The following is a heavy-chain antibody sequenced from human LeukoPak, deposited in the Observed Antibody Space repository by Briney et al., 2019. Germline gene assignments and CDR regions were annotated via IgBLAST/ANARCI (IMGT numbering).Heavy chain of an antibody. J-gene: IGHJ4*02. D-gene: IGHD3-16*01. Sequence: PGGSLRLSCSASGFTFDDYAMHWVRQAPGKGLAWVSYINWNSGAIGYADSVKGRFTISRDNAKNSMHLQMNSLRPEDTAFYYCVKETHDDPHFDYWGQGTLVTVSS. CDR2: INWNSGAI. CDR3: VKETHDDPHFDY. CDR1: GFTFDDYA. V-gene: IGHV3-9*01.